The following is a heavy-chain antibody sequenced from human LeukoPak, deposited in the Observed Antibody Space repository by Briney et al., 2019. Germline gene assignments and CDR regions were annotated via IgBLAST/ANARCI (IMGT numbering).Heavy chain of an antibody. CDR3: ARNWRDYYGSGSYYNDY. CDR2: IIPIFGTA. J-gene: IGHJ4*02. CDR1: GGTFSSYA. Sequence: SVKVSCKASGGTFSSYAISWVRQAPGQGLEWMGGIIPIFGTANFAQKFQGRVTITTDESTSTAYMELRSLRSDDTAVYYCARNWRDYYGSGSYYNDYWGQGTLVTVSS. D-gene: IGHD3-10*01. V-gene: IGHV1-69*05.